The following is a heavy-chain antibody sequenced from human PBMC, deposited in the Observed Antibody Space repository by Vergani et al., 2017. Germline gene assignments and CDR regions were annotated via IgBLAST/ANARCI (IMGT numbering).Heavy chain of an antibody. V-gene: IGHV1-69*12. D-gene: IGHD2-2*01. CDR3: ARGYCSSTSCYADYYYGMDV. CDR1: GGTFSSYA. CDR2: IIPIFGTA. Sequence: QVQLVQSGAEVKKPGSSVKVSCKASGGTFSSYAISWVRQAPGQGLEWMGGIIPIFGTANNAQNFQGRVTITADESTSTAYMELSSLRSEDTAVYYCARGYCSSTSCYADYYYGMDVWGQGTTVTVSS. J-gene: IGHJ6*02.